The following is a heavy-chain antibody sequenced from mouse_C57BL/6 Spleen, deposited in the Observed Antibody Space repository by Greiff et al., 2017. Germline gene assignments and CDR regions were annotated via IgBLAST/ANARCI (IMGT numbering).Heavy chain of an antibody. Sequence: VKLVESGPGLVAPSQSLSITCTVSGFSLTSSGVSWVRQPPGKGLEWLGVIWGDGSTNYHSALISRLCISKDNSKSKVFLKLNSLQTEDTATDYCAKNADYDGSSYRYFDVWGTGTTVTVAS. CDR3: AKNADYDGSSYRYFDV. J-gene: IGHJ1*03. V-gene: IGHV2-3*01. D-gene: IGHD1-1*01. CDR2: IWGDGST. CDR1: GFSLTSSG.